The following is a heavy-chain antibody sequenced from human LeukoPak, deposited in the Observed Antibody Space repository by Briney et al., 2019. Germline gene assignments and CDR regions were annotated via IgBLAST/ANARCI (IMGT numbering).Heavy chain of an antibody. CDR2: ISDSGGRT. CDR3: ARVGPIYYDSSGYSTSFDY. J-gene: IGHJ4*02. CDR1: GYTFSSCA. D-gene: IGHD3-22*01. Sequence: GGSLRLSCAASGYTFSSCAMSWVRQAPGKGLEWVSSISDSGGRTYYADSVKGRFTISRDNSKNTLYLQMNSLRAEDTAVYYCARVGPIYYDSSGYSTSFDYWGQGTLVTVSS. V-gene: IGHV3-23*01.